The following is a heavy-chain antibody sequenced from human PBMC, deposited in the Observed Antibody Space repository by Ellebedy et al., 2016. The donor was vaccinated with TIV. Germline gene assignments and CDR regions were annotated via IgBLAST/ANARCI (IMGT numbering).Heavy chain of an antibody. Sequence: GESLKISCAASGFMFWRRWMSWVRQAPGKGLEWVANIADDGREENYVDSARGRFTTSRDNAKNLLSLHMNTLRAEDTAVYYCASGLTGDYGALDVWGPGTMVTVSS. V-gene: IGHV3-7*03. CDR3: ASGLTGDYGALDV. J-gene: IGHJ3*01. CDR1: GFMFWRRW. D-gene: IGHD4-17*01. CDR2: IADDGREE.